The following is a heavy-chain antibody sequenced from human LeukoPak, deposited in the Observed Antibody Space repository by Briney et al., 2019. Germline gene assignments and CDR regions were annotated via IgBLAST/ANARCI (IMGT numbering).Heavy chain of an antibody. D-gene: IGHD3-22*01. CDR1: GFTFSSYA. J-gene: IGHJ4*02. CDR2: ISGSGGST. V-gene: IGHV3-23*01. Sequence: GGSLRLSCAASGFTFSSYAMSRVRQAPGKGLEWVSAISGSGGSTYYADSVKGRFTISRDNSKNTLYLQMNSLRAEDTAVYYCAKVTGDSSGYYGYYFDYWGQGTLVTVSS. CDR3: AKVTGDSSGYYGYYFDY.